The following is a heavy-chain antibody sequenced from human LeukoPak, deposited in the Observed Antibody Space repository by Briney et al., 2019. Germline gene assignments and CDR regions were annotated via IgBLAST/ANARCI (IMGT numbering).Heavy chain of an antibody. CDR3: ARNSSSSVVDY. CDR1: GGTFSSYA. CDR2: ISAYNGNT. J-gene: IGHJ4*02. Sequence: GASVKVSCKASGGTFSSYAITWVRQAPGQGLEWMGWISAYNGNTKYPQKLQGRVTMTTDTSTSTAYMELRSLRSDDTAVYYCARNSSSSVVDYWGQGTLVTVSS. V-gene: IGHV1-18*01. D-gene: IGHD6-6*01.